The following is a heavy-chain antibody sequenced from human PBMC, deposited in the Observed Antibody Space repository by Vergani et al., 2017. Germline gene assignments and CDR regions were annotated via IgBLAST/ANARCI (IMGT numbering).Heavy chain of an antibody. CDR1: GGSISSYY. D-gene: IGHD2-15*01. CDR2: IYTSGST. Sequence: QVQLQESGPGLVKPSETLSLTCTVSGGSISSYYWSWIRQPAGKGLEWIGRIYTSGSTNYNPSLKSRVTMSVDTSKNQFSLKLSSVTAADTAVYYCARGGYVGGSRHAFDIWGQGTMVTVSS. CDR3: ARGGYVGGSRHAFDI. V-gene: IGHV4-4*07. J-gene: IGHJ3*02.